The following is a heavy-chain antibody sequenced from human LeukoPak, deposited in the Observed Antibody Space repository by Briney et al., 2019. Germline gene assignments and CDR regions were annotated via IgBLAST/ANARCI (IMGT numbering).Heavy chain of an antibody. V-gene: IGHV3-23*01. Sequence: GGSLRLSCGASGFTFSSYAMSWVRQAPGKGLQWVSAVSGSGGSTYYADSVKGRFTISRDNSKNTLYLQMNSLRAEDTAVYYCAKDVLMGSPYYSDYWGQGTLVTVSS. CDR2: VSGSGGST. CDR3: AKDVLMGSPYYSDY. D-gene: IGHD5-24*01. J-gene: IGHJ4*02. CDR1: GFTFSSYA.